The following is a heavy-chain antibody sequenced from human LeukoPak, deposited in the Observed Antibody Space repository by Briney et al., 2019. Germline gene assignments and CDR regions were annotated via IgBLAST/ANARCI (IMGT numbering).Heavy chain of an antibody. Sequence: SVKVSCKASGGTFSSYAISWVRQAPGQGLGWMGGIIPIFGTANYAQKFQGRVTITADESTSTAYMELSSLRSEDTAVCYCARDPKPTVTTFNWFDPRGQGTLVTVSS. V-gene: IGHV1-69*13. CDR2: IIPIFGTA. D-gene: IGHD4-17*01. CDR1: GGTFSSYA. CDR3: ARDPKPTVTTFNWFDP. J-gene: IGHJ5*02.